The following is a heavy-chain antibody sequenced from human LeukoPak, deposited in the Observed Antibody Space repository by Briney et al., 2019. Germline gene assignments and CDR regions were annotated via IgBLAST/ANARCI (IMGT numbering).Heavy chain of an antibody. D-gene: IGHD2-15*01. Sequence: PGGPLRLSCAASGFSFSSYWMSWVRQAPGKGLEWVANIKEDGSEKHYVDSVKGRFTISRDNAKNSLYLQMNSLRAEDTAVYYCAGGSLGSGTSSDCCPLDYWGQGTLVTVSS. J-gene: IGHJ4*02. CDR1: GFSFSSYW. CDR3: AGGSLGSGTSSDCCPLDY. V-gene: IGHV3-7*01. CDR2: IKEDGSEK.